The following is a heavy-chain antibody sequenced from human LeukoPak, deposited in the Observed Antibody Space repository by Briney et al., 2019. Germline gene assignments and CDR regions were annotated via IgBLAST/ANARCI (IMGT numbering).Heavy chain of an antibody. Sequence: SETLSLTCTVSGYSISSGYFWGWIRQPPGKGLEWIGTMYHSGGTYYNPSLKSRVTISVDTSKNQFSLRLSSVTAADTAMYYCARDRGADTASTDWGQGTLVTVSS. V-gene: IGHV4-38-2*02. CDR1: GYSISSGYF. CDR2: MYHSGGT. CDR3: ARDRGADTASTD. D-gene: IGHD5-18*01. J-gene: IGHJ4*02.